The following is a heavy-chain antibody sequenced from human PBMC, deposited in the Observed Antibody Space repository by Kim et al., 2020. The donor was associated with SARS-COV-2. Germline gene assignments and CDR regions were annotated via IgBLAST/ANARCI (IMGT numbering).Heavy chain of an antibody. V-gene: IGHV4-59*01. CDR3: ARVKYYYDSSGPGDYYGMDV. J-gene: IGHJ6*02. D-gene: IGHD3-22*01. Sequence: RVTISVDTSKNQFSLKLSSVTAADTAVYYCARVKYYYDSSGPGDYYGMDVWGQGTTVTVSS.